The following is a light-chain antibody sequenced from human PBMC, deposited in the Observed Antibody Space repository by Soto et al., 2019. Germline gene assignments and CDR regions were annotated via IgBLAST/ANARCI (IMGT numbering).Light chain of an antibody. CDR3: CSRAGSYTWV. J-gene: IGLJ1*01. CDR1: SNDIGAYNS. V-gene: IGLV2-11*01. CDR2: GVY. Sequence: QSALTQPRSVSGSPGQSVTISCTGTSNDIGAYNSVSWYQQHPDKAPKLPIYGVYERPSGVTDRFSGSKSGYTASLTLSGLQAEDEADYYCCSRAGSYTWVFGTGTKLTVL.